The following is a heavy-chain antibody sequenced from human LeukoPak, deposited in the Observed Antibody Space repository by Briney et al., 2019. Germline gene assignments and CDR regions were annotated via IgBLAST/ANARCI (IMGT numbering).Heavy chain of an antibody. V-gene: IGHV4-39*01. D-gene: IGHD2-2*01. J-gene: IGHJ6*04. CDR3: ARNPRYCSSTSCSRGMDV. CDR1: GGSISSSSYY. Sequence: SETLSLTCTVSGGSISSSSYYWGWIRQPPGKGLEWIGSIYYSGSTYYNPSLKSRVTISVDTSKNQFSLKLSSVTAADTAVYYCARNPRYCSSTSCSRGMDVWGRGTTVTVSS. CDR2: IYYSGST.